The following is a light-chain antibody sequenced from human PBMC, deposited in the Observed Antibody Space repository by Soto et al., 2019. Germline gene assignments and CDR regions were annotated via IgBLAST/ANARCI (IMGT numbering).Light chain of an antibody. V-gene: IGKV3-15*01. Sequence: EIVLTHSPATLSVSPGERVTLSYRPSQSVRSNVAWYQQKHGQAPRLLIYGASTRATGIPAWFSGIASGTEGTITINSLQTEDVSTYYGQQADSFPLTFGGGTKVDIK. CDR3: QQADSFPLT. CDR1: QSVRSN. J-gene: IGKJ4*01. CDR2: GAS.